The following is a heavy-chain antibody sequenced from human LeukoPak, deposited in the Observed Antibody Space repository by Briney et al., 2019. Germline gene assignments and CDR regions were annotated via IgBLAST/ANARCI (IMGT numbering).Heavy chain of an antibody. V-gene: IGHV2-5*08. J-gene: IGHJ1*01. CDR2: IYRDDDK. CDR3: VQLKTYYSDSSGYHRWFQY. D-gene: IGHD3-22*01. CDR1: GFSLSTSGMC. Sequence: SGPALVKPTQTLTLTCTFSGFSLSTSGMCVSWIRQPAGKALEWLSVIYRDDDKRYSPSLQSRLTITKDTSKNQVVLTMTNMAPVDTATYYCVQLKTYYSDSSGYHRWFQYWGQGTLVTVSS.